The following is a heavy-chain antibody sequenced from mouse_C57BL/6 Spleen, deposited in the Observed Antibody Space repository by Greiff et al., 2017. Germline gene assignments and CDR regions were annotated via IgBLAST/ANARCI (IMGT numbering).Heavy chain of an antibody. Sequence: EVKLVESGPGLVKPSQSLSLTCSVTGYSITSGYYWNWIRQFPGNKLEWMGYISYDGSNNYNPSLKNRISITRDTSKNQFFLKLNSVTTEDTATYYCARAPSNFYFDYWGQGTTRTVSS. CDR1: GYSITSGYY. V-gene: IGHV3-6*01. D-gene: IGHD4-1*01. J-gene: IGHJ2*01. CDR3: ARAPSNFYFDY. CDR2: ISYDGSN.